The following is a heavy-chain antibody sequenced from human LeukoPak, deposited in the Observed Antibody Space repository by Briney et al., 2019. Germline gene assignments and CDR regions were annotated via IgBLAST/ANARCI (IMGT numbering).Heavy chain of an antibody. V-gene: IGHV4-30-2*01. CDR1: GGSISSGGYS. CDR3: ARAGGFTMVRGAVNNWFDP. J-gene: IGHJ5*02. Sequence: SETLSLTCAVSGGSISSGGYSWSWIRQPPGKGLEWIGYIYHSGSTYYNPSLKSRVTISIDTSKNQFSLKLSSVTAADTAVYYCARAGGFTMVRGAVNNWFDPWGQGTLVPSPQ. CDR2: IYHSGST. D-gene: IGHD3-10*01.